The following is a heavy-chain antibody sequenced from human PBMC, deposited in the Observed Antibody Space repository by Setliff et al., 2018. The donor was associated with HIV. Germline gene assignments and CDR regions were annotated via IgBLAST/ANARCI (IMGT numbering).Heavy chain of an antibody. J-gene: IGHJ5*01. D-gene: IGHD2-2*01. CDR1: GVSISSSSHY. CDR2: IFYTGTT. Sequence: PSETLSLTCSVSGVSISSSSHYWGWIRQPPGKGLQWLGNIFYTGTTYYNPSLKSRVTLSVDTSKSQFSLKLSSVTVADTAVYYCARRVGIAPVEPAAIRGFDSWGQGTLVTVSS. CDR3: ARRVGIAPVEPAAIRGFDS. V-gene: IGHV4-39*01.